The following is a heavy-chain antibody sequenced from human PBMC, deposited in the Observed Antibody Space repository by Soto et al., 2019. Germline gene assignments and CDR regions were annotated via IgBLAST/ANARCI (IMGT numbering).Heavy chain of an antibody. CDR2: ISKSGDST. D-gene: IGHD3-10*01. CDR3: AKGSFGFDY. V-gene: IGHV3-23*01. CDR1: GVTFTSYA. Sequence: GGSLRLSCAASGVTFTSYAMTWVRQVPGEGLQWVSSISKSGDSTYYADSVKGRFTTSRDNSKNTLYLQMNSLRAEDTAIYYCAKGSFGFDYWGQGTLVTVSA. J-gene: IGHJ4*02.